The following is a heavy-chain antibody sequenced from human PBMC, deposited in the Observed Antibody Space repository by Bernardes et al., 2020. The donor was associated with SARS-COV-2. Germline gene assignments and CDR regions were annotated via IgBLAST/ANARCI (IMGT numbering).Heavy chain of an antibody. V-gene: IGHV3-30-3*01. J-gene: IGHJ6*02. D-gene: IGHD6-19*01. CDR3: ARDKTRIAVAGTLYYYYYGMDV. CDR2: ISYDGSNK. CDR1: GFTFSSYA. Sequence: GGSLRLSCAASGFTFSSYAMHWVRQAPGKGLEWVAVISYDGSNKYYADSVKGRFTISRDNSKNTLYLQMNSLRAEDTAVYYCARDKTRIAVAGTLYYYYYGMDVWGQGTTVTVSS.